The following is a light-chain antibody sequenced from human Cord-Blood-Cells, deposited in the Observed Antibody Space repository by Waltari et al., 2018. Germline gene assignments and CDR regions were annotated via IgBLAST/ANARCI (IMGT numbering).Light chain of an antibody. CDR3: MIWHSSAWV. Sequence: QAVLTLPASLTASPGASPSLTCTSPSGINVATYRIYWYPHPPGSPPQYLLRYKSDSDKQQGSGVPSRFSGSKDASANAGILLISGLQSEDEADYYCMIWHSSAWVFGGGTKLTVL. J-gene: IGLJ3*02. CDR1: SGINVATYR. V-gene: IGLV5-45*01. CDR2: YKSDSDK.